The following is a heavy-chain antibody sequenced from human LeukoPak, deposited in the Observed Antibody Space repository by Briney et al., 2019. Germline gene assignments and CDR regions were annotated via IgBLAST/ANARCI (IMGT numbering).Heavy chain of an antibody. CDR2: ISGSGGST. V-gene: IGHV3-23*01. D-gene: IGHD1-26*01. CDR3: AKWDIYSGFYYIDS. CDR1: GFTFSSYA. J-gene: IGHJ4*02. Sequence: GGSLRLSCAASGFTFSSYAMSWVRQAPGKGLEWVSAISGSGGSTYYADSVKGRFTISRDNSKNALYLQMNSLRAEDTAVYYCAKWDIYSGFYYIDSWGQGTLATVSS.